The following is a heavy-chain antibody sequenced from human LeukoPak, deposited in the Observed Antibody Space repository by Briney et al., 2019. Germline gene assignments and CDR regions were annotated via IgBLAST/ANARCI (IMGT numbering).Heavy chain of an antibody. D-gene: IGHD6-19*01. CDR3: ARGPHRVVGSSGWYHY. J-gene: IGHJ4*02. Sequence: SETLSLTCAVYGGSFSGYYWSWIRQPPGKGLEWIGEINHSGSTKYNPSLKSRVTISVDTSKNQFSLKLSTVTAADTAVYYCARGPHRVVGSSGWYHYWGQGTPVTVSS. CDR2: INHSGST. CDR1: GGSFSGYY. V-gene: IGHV4-34*01.